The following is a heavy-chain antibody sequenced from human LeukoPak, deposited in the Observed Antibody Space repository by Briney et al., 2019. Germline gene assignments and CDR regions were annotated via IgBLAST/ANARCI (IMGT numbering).Heavy chain of an antibody. CDR2: ISSSSSYI. V-gene: IGHV3-21*01. J-gene: IGHJ4*02. D-gene: IGHD1-26*01. CDR1: GFTFSNAW. Sequence: GGSLRLSCAASGFTFSNAWMSWVRQAPGKGLEWVSSISSSSSYIYYADSVKGRFTISRDNAKNSLYLQMNSLRAEDTAVYYCARDEYSGSYCFDYWGQGTLVTVSS. CDR3: ARDEYSGSYCFDY.